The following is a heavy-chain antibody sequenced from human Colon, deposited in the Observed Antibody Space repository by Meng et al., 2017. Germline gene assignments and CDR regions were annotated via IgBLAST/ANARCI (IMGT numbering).Heavy chain of an antibody. V-gene: IGHV2-5*01. CDR3: AHRGLLWFRDEQRDWFDP. CDR2: IYWNDDK. J-gene: IGHJ5*02. Sequence: SGPTLVKPTHTLTLTCTLSGLSPNTPGVGVGCIRQPPGKDLEWLALIYWNDDKRYSLPLKSRLTVTKATSKNQVVLTMTNMEPVDTATYYCAHRGLLWFRDEQRDWFDPWGQGTLVTVSS. D-gene: IGHD3-10*01. CDR1: GLSPNTPGVG.